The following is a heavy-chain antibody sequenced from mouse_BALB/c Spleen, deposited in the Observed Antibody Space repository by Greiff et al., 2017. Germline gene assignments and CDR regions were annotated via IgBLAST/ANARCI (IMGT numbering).Heavy chain of an antibody. CDR3: TRVYRYDDYYARDY. Sequence: VQLQQSVASLVKPGASVKLSCKASGYPFPSYYMYWVKQRPGQGLEWIGEINPSNGGTNFNEKFKSKATLTVDKSSSTAYMQLSSLTSEDSAVYYCTRVYRYDDYYARDYWGQGTS. D-gene: IGHD2-14*01. J-gene: IGHJ4*01. V-gene: IGHV1S81*02. CDR1: GYPFPSYY. CDR2: INPSNGGT.